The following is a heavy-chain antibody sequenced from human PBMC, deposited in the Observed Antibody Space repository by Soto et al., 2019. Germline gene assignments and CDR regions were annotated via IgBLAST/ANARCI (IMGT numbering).Heavy chain of an antibody. D-gene: IGHD4-17*01. CDR1: GGAFSGYY. CDR2: INDSGST. V-gene: IGHV4-34*01. CDR3: ARCGDYVGGWYFDL. J-gene: IGHJ2*01. Sequence: QVQLQQWGAGLLKPSETLSLTCAVYGGAFSGYYWNWIRQPPGKGLEWIGEINDSGSTNFNPSLKRRVTISVATSKNQFSLRLTSVTAADTAVYYCARCGDYVGGWYFDLWSRGTLVTVSS.